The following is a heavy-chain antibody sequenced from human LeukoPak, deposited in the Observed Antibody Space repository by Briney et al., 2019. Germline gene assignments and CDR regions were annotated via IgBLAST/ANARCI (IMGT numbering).Heavy chain of an antibody. D-gene: IGHD4-11*01. CDR2: IYNRGST. V-gene: IGHV4-61*01. CDR1: GGSISSGSYY. CDR3: AMSNTVRRPFFDP. J-gene: IGHJ5*02. Sequence: SETLSLTCTVSGGSISSGSYYCSWIRQAPGKGLEWIGYIYNRGSTKYNPSLKSRATISVDTSKNQFSLKLTSVTAADTAVYYCAMSNTVRRPFFDPWGQGTLVTVSS.